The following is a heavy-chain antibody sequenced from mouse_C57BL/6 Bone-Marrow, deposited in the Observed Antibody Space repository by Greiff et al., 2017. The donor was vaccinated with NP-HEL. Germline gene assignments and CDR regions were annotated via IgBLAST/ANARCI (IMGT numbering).Heavy chain of an antibody. J-gene: IGHJ2*01. CDR1: GYTFTDYY. Sequence: VQLQQSGPELVKPGASVKISCKASGYTFTDYYMNWVKQSHGKSLEWIGDINPNNGGTSYNQKFKGKATLTVDKSSSTAYMELRSLTSEDSAVYYCASPTGIDYWGQGTTLTVSS. V-gene: IGHV1-26*01. CDR3: ASPTGIDY. CDR2: INPNNGGT. D-gene: IGHD4-1*02.